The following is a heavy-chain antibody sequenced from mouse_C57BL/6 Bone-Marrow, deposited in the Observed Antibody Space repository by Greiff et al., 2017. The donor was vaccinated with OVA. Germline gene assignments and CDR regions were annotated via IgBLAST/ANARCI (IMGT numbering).Heavy chain of an antibody. CDR2: INPNNGGT. J-gene: IGHJ3*01. CDR3: ARSDSSGYIFAY. V-gene: IGHV1-18*01. Sequence: VQLQQSGPELVKPGASVKIPCKASGYTFTDYNMDWVKQSHGKSLEWIGDINPNNGGTIYNQKFKGKATLTVDKSSSTAYMELRSLTSEDTAVYYCARSDSSGYIFAYWGQGTLVTVSA. CDR1: GYTFTDYN. D-gene: IGHD3-2*02.